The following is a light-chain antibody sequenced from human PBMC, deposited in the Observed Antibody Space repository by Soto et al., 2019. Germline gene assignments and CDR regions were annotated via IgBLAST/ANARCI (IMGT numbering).Light chain of an antibody. Sequence: QSALTQPPSAXXXPGQSVTISCTGTSSDVGAYNFVSWYQQHPGKAPKLMIYEVSNRPSGVPDRFSGSKSGNTASLTVSGLQAEDEADYYCSSFAGISTVFGTGTKVTVL. CDR2: EVS. CDR3: SSFAGISTV. J-gene: IGLJ1*01. CDR1: SSDVGAYNF. V-gene: IGLV2-8*01.